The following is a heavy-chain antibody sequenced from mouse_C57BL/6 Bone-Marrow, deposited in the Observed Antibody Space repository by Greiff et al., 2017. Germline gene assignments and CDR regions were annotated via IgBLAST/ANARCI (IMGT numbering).Heavy chain of an antibody. CDR1: GYTFTDYE. CDR2: IDPETGGT. J-gene: IGHJ2*01. D-gene: IGHD1-1*01. V-gene: IGHV1-15*01. CDR3: TRGGDITTVVADY. Sequence: QVQLQQSGAELVRPGASVTLSCKASGYTFTDYEMHWVKQTPVHGLEWIGAIDPETGGTDYTQKFKGKAILTADKSSSTAYMDLRSLTSEDSAVYYCTRGGDITTVVADYGGQGTTLTVSS.